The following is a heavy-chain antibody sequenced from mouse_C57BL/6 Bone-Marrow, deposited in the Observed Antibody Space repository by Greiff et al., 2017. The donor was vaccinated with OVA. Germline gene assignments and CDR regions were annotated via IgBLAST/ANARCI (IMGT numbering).Heavy chain of an antibody. J-gene: IGHJ1*03. CDR1: GFTFRSYA. CDR2: ISDGGSYT. Sequence: VQLKESGGGLVKPGGSLKLSCAASGFTFRSYAMSWVRQTPEKRLEWVATISDGGSYTYYPDNVKGRFTISRDNAKNNLYLQMSQLKSEDTAMYYCARARPRGYFDVWGTGTTVTVSS. CDR3: ARARPRGYFDV. V-gene: IGHV5-4*01.